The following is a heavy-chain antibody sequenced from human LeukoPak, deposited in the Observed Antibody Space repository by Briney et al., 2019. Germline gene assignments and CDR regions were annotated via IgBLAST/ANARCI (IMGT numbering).Heavy chain of an antibody. CDR2: INPNSGGT. Sequence: ASVKVSCKASGYTFTGYYMHWVRQAPGQGLEWMGWINPNSGGTNYAQKFQGRVTMTRDTSISTAYMELSRLRSDDTAVYYRARGFYYDSSGYYHDSIPPNDAFDIWGQGTMVTVSS. J-gene: IGHJ3*02. D-gene: IGHD3-22*01. CDR1: GYTFTGYY. V-gene: IGHV1-2*02. CDR3: ARGFYYDSSGYYHDSIPPNDAFDI.